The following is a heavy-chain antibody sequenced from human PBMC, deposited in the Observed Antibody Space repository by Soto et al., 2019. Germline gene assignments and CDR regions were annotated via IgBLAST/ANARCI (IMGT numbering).Heavy chain of an antibody. J-gene: IGHJ4*02. D-gene: IGHD4-17*01. CDR2: IYYSGTT. CDR1: GGSISSGGYY. CDR3: ARTTAVPNTLRSRYFFDY. V-gene: IGHV4-61*08. Sequence: SETLSLTCTVSGGSISSGGYYWSWIRQHPGKGLEWIGYIYYSGTTNYNPSLKSRVTISVDLSKNQFSLRLSSVTTADTALYYCARTTAVPNTLRSRYFFDYWGQGTLVTVSS.